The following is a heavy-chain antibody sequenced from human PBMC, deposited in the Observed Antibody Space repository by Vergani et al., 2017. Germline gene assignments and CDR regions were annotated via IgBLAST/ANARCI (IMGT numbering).Heavy chain of an antibody. Sequence: QVQLQESGPGLVKPSETLSLTCTVSGGSISSYYWSWIRQPPGKGLEWIGYIYYSGSTNYNPSLKSRVTISVDTSKNQFSLKLSSVTAADTAVYYCARDLVEHNYYYGMDVWGQGTTVTVSS. CDR1: GGSISSYY. CDR2: IYYSGST. V-gene: IGHV4-59*01. J-gene: IGHJ6*02. CDR3: ARDLVEHNYYYGMDV. D-gene: IGHD2-21*01.